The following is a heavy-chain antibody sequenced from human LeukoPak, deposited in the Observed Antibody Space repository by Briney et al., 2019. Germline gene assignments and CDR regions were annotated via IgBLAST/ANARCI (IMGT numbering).Heavy chain of an antibody. Sequence: ASVKVSCKASGYTFTSYGISWVRQAPGQGLEWMGWISAYNGNTNYAQKLQGRVTMTTDTSTSTAYMELMSLRSDDTAVYYCARDSPDFDYYGSGSYSYWGQGTLVTVSS. V-gene: IGHV1-18*01. J-gene: IGHJ4*02. D-gene: IGHD3-10*01. CDR3: ARDSPDFDYYGSGSYSY. CDR1: GYTFTSYG. CDR2: ISAYNGNT.